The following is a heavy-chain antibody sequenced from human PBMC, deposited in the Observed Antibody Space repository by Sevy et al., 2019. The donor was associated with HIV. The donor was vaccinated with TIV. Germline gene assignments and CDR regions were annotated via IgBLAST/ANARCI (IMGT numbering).Heavy chain of an antibody. CDR1: GFTFSSYW. CDR3: ARAGDSSSPSYYYYYMDV. J-gene: IGHJ6*03. Sequence: GGCLRLSCAASGFTFSSYWMSWVRQAPGKGLERVANIKQDGSEKYYVDSVKGRFTISRDNAKNSLYLQMNSLRAEDTDVYYCARAGDSSSPSYYYYYMDVWGKGTTVNVSS. CDR2: IKQDGSEK. D-gene: IGHD6-13*01. V-gene: IGHV3-7*03.